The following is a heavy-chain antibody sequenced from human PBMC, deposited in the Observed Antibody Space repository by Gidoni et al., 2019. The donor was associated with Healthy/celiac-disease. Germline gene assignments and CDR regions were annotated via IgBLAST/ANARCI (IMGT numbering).Heavy chain of an antibody. CDR1: GFTFSSYS. J-gene: IGHJ4*02. V-gene: IGHV3-21*01. Sequence: EVQLVDSGGGLVKPGGSLRLSCAASGFTFSSYSMNWVRQAPGKGLEWVSSISSSSSYIYYADSVKGRFTISRDNAKNSLYLQMNSLRAEDTAVYYCARDRFNVDIVATDYWGQGTLVTVSS. D-gene: IGHD5-12*01. CDR3: ARDRFNVDIVATDY. CDR2: ISSSSSYI.